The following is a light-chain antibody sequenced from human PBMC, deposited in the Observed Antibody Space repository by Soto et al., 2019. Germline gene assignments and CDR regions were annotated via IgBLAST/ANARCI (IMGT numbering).Light chain of an antibody. Sequence: EIVLTQSPGTLSLSPGERATLSCRASQSVSSNFLAWYQQKPGQAPRLLIYGASRRATGIPDRFSGSGSGTDFTLTISRLESEDFALYYCQHYGSSPSTFGHGTRLEMK. J-gene: IGKJ5*01. CDR1: QSVSSNF. V-gene: IGKV3-20*01. CDR2: GAS. CDR3: QHYGSSPST.